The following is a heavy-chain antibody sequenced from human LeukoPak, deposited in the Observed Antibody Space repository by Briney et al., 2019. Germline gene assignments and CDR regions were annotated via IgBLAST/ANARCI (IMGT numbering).Heavy chain of an antibody. CDR2: INTNTGNP. J-gene: IGHJ4*02. CDR3: ARAVRLRWGQYYFDY. Sequence: ASVKVSCKASGYTFTNYYIHWVRQAPGQGLEWMGWINTNTGNPTYAQGFTGRFVFSLDTSVSTAYLQISSLKAEDTAVYYCARAVRLRWGQYYFDYWGQGTLVTVSS. V-gene: IGHV7-4-1*02. D-gene: IGHD4-23*01. CDR1: GYTFTNYY.